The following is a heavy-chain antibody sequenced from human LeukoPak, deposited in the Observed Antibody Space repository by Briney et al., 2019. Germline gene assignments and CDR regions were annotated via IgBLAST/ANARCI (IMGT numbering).Heavy chain of an antibody. CDR3: ARDRNLDS. Sequence: GGSLRLSCAPSGFTFNRYAIHWVRQAPGKGLEWVAFISYDGSNKYFADSVKGRFTISRDNSKNTVYLQLDSLSAEDTAVYYCARDRNLDSWGQGTLVTVSS. V-gene: IGHV3-30-3*01. CDR1: GFTFNRYA. J-gene: IGHJ4*02. CDR2: ISYDGSNK.